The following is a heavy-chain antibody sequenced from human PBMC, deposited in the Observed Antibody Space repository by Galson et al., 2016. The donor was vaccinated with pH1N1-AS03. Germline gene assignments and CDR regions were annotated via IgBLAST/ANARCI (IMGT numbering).Heavy chain of an antibody. CDR3: ARGKEGYFYGIDV. D-gene: IGHD3-10*01. CDR1: GFTFSSHD. CDR2: SGTAGDT. J-gene: IGHJ6*02. V-gene: IGHV3-13*01. Sequence: SLRLSCAGAGFTFSSHDMYWVRQPPGKGLEWVSASGTAGDTYYAGSVKGRFTISRENAKNSLYLQMNSLRAGDTAVYYCARGKEGYFYGIDVLGQGTKVTVSS.